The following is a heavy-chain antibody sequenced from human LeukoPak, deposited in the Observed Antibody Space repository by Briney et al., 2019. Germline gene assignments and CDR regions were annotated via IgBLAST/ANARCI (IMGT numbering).Heavy chain of an antibody. V-gene: IGHV4-61*02. Sequence: PSETLSLTCIVSGGSTSTGDYYCSWIRQPAGKGLEWIGRIYTSGSTNYNPSLKSRVTMSVDTSQNQFSLKLSSVTAADTAVYYCARVARCTSCFDIDYWGQGTLVTVSS. CDR2: IYTSGST. CDR3: ARVARCTSCFDIDY. J-gene: IGHJ4*02. D-gene: IGHD2-2*01. CDR1: GGSTSTGDYY.